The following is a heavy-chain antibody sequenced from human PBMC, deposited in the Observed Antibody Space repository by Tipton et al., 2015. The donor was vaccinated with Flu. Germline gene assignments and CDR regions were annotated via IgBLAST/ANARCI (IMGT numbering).Heavy chain of an antibody. D-gene: IGHD3-16*01. CDR2: TYYRSKWYS. CDR1: GDSVSSNT. V-gene: IGHV6-1*01. J-gene: IGHJ3*02. Sequence: GLVKPSQTLSLTCAISGDSVSSNTWNWIRQSPSRGLEWLGRTYYRSKWYSDYAVSVKSRMTINPDTSKNQFSLQLNSVTPEDTALYYCAREGANAFDIWGLGTMVIVSS. CDR3: AREGANAFDI.